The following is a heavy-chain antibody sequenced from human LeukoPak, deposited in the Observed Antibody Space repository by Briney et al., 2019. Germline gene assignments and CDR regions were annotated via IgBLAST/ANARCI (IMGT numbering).Heavy chain of an antibody. Sequence: ASVKVSCKVSGYTLTELSMHWVRQAPGKGLEWMGGFDPEDGKTIYAQKFQGRVTMTEDTSTDTAYMELSSLRSEDTAVYYCATGGSGSYYNLRLDYWGQGTLVTVSS. CDR3: ATGGSGSYYNLRLDY. J-gene: IGHJ4*02. CDR2: FDPEDGKT. CDR1: GYTLTELS. D-gene: IGHD3-10*01. V-gene: IGHV1-24*01.